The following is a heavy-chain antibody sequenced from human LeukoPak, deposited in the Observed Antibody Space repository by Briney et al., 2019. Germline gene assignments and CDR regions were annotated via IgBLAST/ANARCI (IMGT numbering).Heavy chain of an antibody. D-gene: IGHD6-6*01. Sequence: PGGSLRLSCAASGFTFSSYGMHWVRQAPGKGLEWVAFIRYDGSNKYYADSVKGRFTISRDNSKNTLYLQMNSLRAEDTAVYYCARDGGQLAYYYYYMDVWGKGTTVTVSS. CDR1: GFTFSSYG. V-gene: IGHV3-30*02. CDR2: IRYDGSNK. J-gene: IGHJ6*03. CDR3: ARDGGQLAYYYYYMDV.